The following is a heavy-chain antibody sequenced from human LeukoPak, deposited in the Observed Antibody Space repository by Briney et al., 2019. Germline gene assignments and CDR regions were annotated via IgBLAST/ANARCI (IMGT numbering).Heavy chain of an antibody. CDR2: IHPRSGET. CDR1: GYTFTGYY. D-gene: IGHD3-10*01. J-gene: IGHJ4*02. V-gene: IGHV1-2*02. Sequence: GASVKVSCTASGYTFTGYYMHWVRQAPGQGLEWMGWIHPRSGETNYAYKFRGRVTMTRDTSISTTYMDLGSLGSDDTAVYYCARDGEYGTGSYYRGCFDYWGQGTLVTVSS. CDR3: ARDGEYGTGSYYRGCFDY.